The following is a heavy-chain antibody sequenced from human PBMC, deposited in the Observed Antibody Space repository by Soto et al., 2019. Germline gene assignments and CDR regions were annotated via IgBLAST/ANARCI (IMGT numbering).Heavy chain of an antibody. Sequence: QVQLQESGPGLVKPSETLSLTCTVSGGSISSYYWSWIRQPPGKGLEWIGYIYYSGSTNYNPSLKSRGTLSVDTSKNQFSLKLSSVTAADTAVYYCARLSPYDSSGYRPDAFDIWGQGTMVTVSS. CDR3: ARLSPYDSSGYRPDAFDI. CDR2: IYYSGST. V-gene: IGHV4-59*08. CDR1: GGSISSYY. J-gene: IGHJ3*02. D-gene: IGHD3-22*01.